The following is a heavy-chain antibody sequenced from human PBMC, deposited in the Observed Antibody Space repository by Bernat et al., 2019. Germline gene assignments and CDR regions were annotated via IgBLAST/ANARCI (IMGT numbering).Heavy chain of an antibody. CDR1: GFRFNSYW. V-gene: IGHV3-7*03. CDR2: IKEDGSEK. J-gene: IGHJ4*02. Sequence: EVQLVESGGGLVQPGGSLRLSCAASGFRFNSYWISWVRQAPGKGPEWVANIKEDGSEKYYVESVKGRFTISRDNAQNSLYLQMNSLRAEDSAVYYCARDQVTIFDYWGQGTLVTVSS. CDR3: ARDQVTIFDY. D-gene: IGHD3-10*02.